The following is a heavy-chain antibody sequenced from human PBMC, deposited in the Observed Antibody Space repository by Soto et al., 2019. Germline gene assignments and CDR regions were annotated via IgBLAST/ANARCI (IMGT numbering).Heavy chain of an antibody. D-gene: IGHD6-19*01. CDR3: AKADGEQWLLPHLEN. CDR1: GFNFNKYA. CDR2: ISCCGGTA. Sequence: EVQLLESGGDLVRQGESLRLSCAASGFNFNKYAMSWVRQAPGEGLEWVSGISCCGGTASYADSVKGRFTIARDDSKNTLFLHMNSLRVEDTAEYYCAKADGEQWLLPHLENWGRGTLVTVS. V-gene: IGHV3-23*01. J-gene: IGHJ4*02.